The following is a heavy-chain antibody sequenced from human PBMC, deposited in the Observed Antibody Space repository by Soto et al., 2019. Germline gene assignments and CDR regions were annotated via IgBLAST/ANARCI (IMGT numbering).Heavy chain of an antibody. CDR2: ISAYNGNT. CDR3: AREASITMVRGATFDY. V-gene: IGHV1-18*01. CDR1: GYTFTSYG. J-gene: IGHJ4*02. Sequence: QVQLVQSGAEVKKPGASVKGSCKGSGYTFTSYGISWVRQAPGPGLEWMGWISAYNGNTNYAQKLQGRVTMTTDTSTSTAYMELRSLRSDDTAVYYCAREASITMVRGATFDYWGQGTLVTVSS. D-gene: IGHD3-10*01.